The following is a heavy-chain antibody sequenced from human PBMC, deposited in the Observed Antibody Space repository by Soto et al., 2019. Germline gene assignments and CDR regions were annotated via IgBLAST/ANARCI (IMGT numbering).Heavy chain of an antibody. J-gene: IGHJ4*02. CDR3: AVVFRSGWVFDY. V-gene: IGHV1-8*01. D-gene: IGHD6-19*01. Sequence: QVQLVQSGAEVKKPGASVKVSCKASGYTFTSSDISWVRQATGQGLEWLGWMHPNSGITGYTQKFQGRVTMTRNTSISTAYMELSSLRSEDTAVYYCAVVFRSGWVFDYWGQGALVTVSS. CDR1: GYTFTSSD. CDR2: MHPNSGIT.